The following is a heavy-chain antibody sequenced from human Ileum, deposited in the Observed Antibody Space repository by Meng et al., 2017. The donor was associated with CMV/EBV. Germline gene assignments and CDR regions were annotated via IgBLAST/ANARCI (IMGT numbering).Heavy chain of an antibody. V-gene: IGHV4-4*02. CDR1: GGSISSSNW. CDR3: ARVRMAGYYYYGMDV. CDR2: IYYSGST. D-gene: IGHD6-19*01. Sequence: SETLSLTCAVSGGSISSSNWWSWVRQPPGKGLEWIGSIYYSGSTYYNPSLKSRVTISVDTSKNQFSLKLSSVTAADTAVYYCARVRMAGYYYYGMDVWGQGTTVTVSS. J-gene: IGHJ6*02.